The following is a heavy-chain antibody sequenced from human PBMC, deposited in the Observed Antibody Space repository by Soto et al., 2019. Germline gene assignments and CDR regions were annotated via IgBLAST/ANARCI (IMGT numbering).Heavy chain of an antibody. CDR1: GGSFSGYY. CDR3: ARGRGYCSGGSCYSYYYYYMDV. CDR2: INHSGST. V-gene: IGHV4-34*01. Sequence: SETLSLTCAVYGGSFSGYYLSWIRQPPGKGLEWIGEINHSGSTNYNPSLKSRVTISVDTSKNQFSLKLSSVTAADTAVYYCARGRGYCSGGSCYSYYYYYMDVWGKGTTVTVSS. D-gene: IGHD2-15*01. J-gene: IGHJ6*03.